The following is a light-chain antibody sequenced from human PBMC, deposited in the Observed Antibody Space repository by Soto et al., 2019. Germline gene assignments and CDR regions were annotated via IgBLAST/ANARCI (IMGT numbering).Light chain of an antibody. CDR3: CSYAGSRTFV. CDR2: EGT. CDR1: SSDVGGYNL. J-gene: IGLJ3*02. V-gene: IGLV2-23*01. Sequence: QSALTQPRSVSGSPGQSVTISCTGTSSDVGGYNLVSWYQQHPGKAPRLIIYEGTKRPSGISHRFSGSKSDNTASLTISGLRAEDEAHYHCCSYAGSRTFVFGGGTKLTVL.